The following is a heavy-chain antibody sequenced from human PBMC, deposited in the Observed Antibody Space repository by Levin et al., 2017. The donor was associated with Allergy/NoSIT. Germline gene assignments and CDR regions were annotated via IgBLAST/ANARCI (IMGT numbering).Heavy chain of an antibody. D-gene: IGHD4-23*01. Sequence: GESLKISCQASGYSFTSFWFGWVRQRPGKGLEWMGLIFPSYSDTRVSPSFQGQIIMSVDKSINTAYLQWSSLKRSDSAMYYCSRRDSDGSNSFDFWGQGTLVTVSP. CDR2: IFPSYSDT. CDR1: GYSFTSFW. J-gene: IGHJ4*02. V-gene: IGHV5-51*01. CDR3: SRRDSDGSNSFDF.